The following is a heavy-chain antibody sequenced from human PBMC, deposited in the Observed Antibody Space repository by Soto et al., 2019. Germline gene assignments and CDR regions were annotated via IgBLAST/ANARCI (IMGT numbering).Heavy chain of an antibody. Sequence: PSETLSLTCALYGGSFSDYYWGWIRQPPGKGLECIGEITHSGSTNYNPSLKSRVTLSVDTSKNHFSLNLTSVTAADTAVYYCARGLRASFGVRLSYYYYGMDVWGQGTTVTVSS. V-gene: IGHV4-34*01. J-gene: IGHJ6*02. CDR3: ARGLRASFGVRLSYYYYGMDV. CDR2: ITHSGST. CDR1: GGSFSDYY. D-gene: IGHD3-10*01.